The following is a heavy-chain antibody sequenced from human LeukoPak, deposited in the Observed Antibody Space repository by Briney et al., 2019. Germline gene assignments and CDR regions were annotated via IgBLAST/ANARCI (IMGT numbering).Heavy chain of an antibody. V-gene: IGHV3-53*01. J-gene: IGHJ3*02. CDR2: IYSGGST. CDR1: GFTFSSYA. Sequence: GGSLRLSCAASGFTFSSYAMSWVRQAPGKGLEWVSVIYSGGSTYYADSVKGRFTISRDNSKNTLYLQMNSLRAEDTAVYYCAREDTAMVAFDIWGQGTMVTVSS. CDR3: AREDTAMVAFDI. D-gene: IGHD5-18*01.